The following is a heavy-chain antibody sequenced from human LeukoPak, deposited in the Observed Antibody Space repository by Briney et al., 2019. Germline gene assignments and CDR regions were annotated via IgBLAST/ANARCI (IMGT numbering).Heavy chain of an antibody. D-gene: IGHD6-19*01. J-gene: IGHJ4*02. CDR2: IIPIFGTA. CDR3: ARDHGSGWWGEFDY. CDR1: GYTFTDYG. V-gene: IGHV1-69*06. Sequence: SMKVSCKTSGYTFTDYGISWVRQAPGQGLEWMGGIIPIFGTANYAQKFQGRVTITADKSTSTAYMELSSLRSEDTAVYYRARDHGSGWWGEFDYWGQGTLVTVSS.